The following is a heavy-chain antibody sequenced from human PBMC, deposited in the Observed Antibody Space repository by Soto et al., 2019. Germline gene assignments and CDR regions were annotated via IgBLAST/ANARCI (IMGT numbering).Heavy chain of an antibody. D-gene: IGHD6-19*01. V-gene: IGHV1-8*01. CDR1: GYTFTSSD. J-gene: IGHJ4*02. Sequence: QVQLVQSGAEVKKPGASVKVSCKASGYTFTSSDINRVRQATGQGREWMGWMNPNSGNTGYAQKFQGRVTMTRNTSISTAYMELSSLRAEDTAVYYCARERGASSPFDYWGQGTLVTVSS. CDR2: MNPNSGNT. CDR3: ARERGASSPFDY.